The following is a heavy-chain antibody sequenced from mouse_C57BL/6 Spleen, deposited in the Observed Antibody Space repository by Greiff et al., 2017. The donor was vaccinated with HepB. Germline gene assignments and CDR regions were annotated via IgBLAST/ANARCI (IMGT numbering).Heavy chain of an antibody. CDR3: ARDGRLYAMDY. CDR2: ISDGGSYT. CDR1: GFTFSSYA. J-gene: IGHJ4*01. V-gene: IGHV5-4*01. D-gene: IGHD2-2*01. Sequence: EVKVVESGGGLVKPGGSLKLSCAASGFTFSSYAMSWVRQTPEKRLEWVATISDGGSYTYYPDNVKGRFTISRDNAKNNLYLQMSQLKSEDTAMYYFARDGRLYAMDYWGQGTSVTVSS.